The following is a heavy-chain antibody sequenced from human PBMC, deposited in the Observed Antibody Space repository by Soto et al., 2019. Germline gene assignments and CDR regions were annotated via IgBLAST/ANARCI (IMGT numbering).Heavy chain of an antibody. CDR3: ASAYYYGSGSHPYFYYGMDV. CDR1: AGSVRDYF. J-gene: IGHJ6*02. Sequence: SETLSLTCTAPAGSVRDYFWGWIRQHPEKGLDWVGYVHNTGNTKYNPSLKSRVTISVDTSKRQFSLKLSSVTAADAAVYYCASAYYYGSGSHPYFYYGMDVWGQGTTVT. D-gene: IGHD3-10*01. CDR2: VHNTGNT. V-gene: IGHV4-59*02.